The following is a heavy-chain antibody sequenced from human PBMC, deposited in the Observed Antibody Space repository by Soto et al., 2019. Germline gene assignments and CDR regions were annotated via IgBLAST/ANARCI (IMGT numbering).Heavy chain of an antibody. CDR3: AGGGPKADY. CDR1: GGSISSYY. Sequence: KASETLSLTCTVSGGSISSYYWSWIRQPPGKGLEWIGYIYYSGSTNYNPSLKSRVTISVDTSKNQFSLKLSSVTAADTAVYYCAGGGPKADYWGQGTLVTVSS. V-gene: IGHV4-59*01. D-gene: IGHD1-26*01. CDR2: IYYSGST. J-gene: IGHJ4*02.